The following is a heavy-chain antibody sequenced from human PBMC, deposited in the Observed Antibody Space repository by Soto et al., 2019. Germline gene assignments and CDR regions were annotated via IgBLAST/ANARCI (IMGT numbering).Heavy chain of an antibody. CDR1: GDSISTVDYF. D-gene: IGHD2-15*01. CDR2: IYKSTTT. CDR3: ARGRYCLTGRCFPNWFDS. V-gene: IGHV4-30-4*01. J-gene: IGHJ5*01. Sequence: SETLSLTCSVSGDSISTVDYFWAWIRQPPGQALEYIGYIYKSTTTYYNPSFESRVAISLDTSKSQFPLNVTSVTAADTAVYFCARGRYCLTGRCFPNWFDSWGQGTLVTVSS.